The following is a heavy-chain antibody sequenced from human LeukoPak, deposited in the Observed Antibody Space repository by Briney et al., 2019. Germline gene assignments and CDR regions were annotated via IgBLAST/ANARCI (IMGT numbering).Heavy chain of an antibody. CDR2: ISGNGGST. CDR3: ASSTPFTIFGVVNSPPGAFDI. CDR1: GFTFSSYA. Sequence: GGSLRLSCAASGFTFSSYAMSWVRQAPGKGLEWVSAISGNGGSTYYADSVKGRFTISRDNSKNTLYLQMNSLRAEDTAVYYCASSTPFTIFGVVNSPPGAFDIWGQGTMVTVSS. V-gene: IGHV3-23*01. D-gene: IGHD3-3*01. J-gene: IGHJ3*02.